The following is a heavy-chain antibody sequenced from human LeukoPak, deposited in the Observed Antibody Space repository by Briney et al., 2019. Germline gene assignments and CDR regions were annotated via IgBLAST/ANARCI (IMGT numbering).Heavy chain of an antibody. CDR3: ARDGRAGSLFAY. CDR2: IYYNGRT. CDR1: GDSINNNNYY. D-gene: IGHD6-19*01. Sequence: SETLSLTCTVSGDSINNNNYYWGWIRQPPGKGLEWIGNIYYNGRTYYSPSLKSRGTISVDTSKNQFSLKLSSVTAADTAIYYCARDGRAGSLFAYWGQGTLVTVSS. V-gene: IGHV4-39*07. J-gene: IGHJ4*02.